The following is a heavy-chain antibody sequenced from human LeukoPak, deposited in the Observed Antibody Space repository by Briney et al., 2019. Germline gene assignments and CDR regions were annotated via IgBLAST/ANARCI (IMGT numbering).Heavy chain of an antibody. CDR1: GGSISSYY. Sequence: SETLSLTCTVSGGSISSYYWSWIRQPPGKGLEWIGYIYYSGSTNYNPSLKSRVTISVDTSKNQFSLKLSSVTAADTAVCYCARGCSGGSCYPSSRYYHYYYMDVWGKGTTVTVSS. D-gene: IGHD2-15*01. V-gene: IGHV4-59*01. CDR3: ARGCSGGSCYPSSRYYHYYYMDV. CDR2: IYYSGST. J-gene: IGHJ6*03.